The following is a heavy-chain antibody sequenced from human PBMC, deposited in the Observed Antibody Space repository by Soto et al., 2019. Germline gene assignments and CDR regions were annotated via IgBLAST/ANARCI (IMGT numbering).Heavy chain of an antibody. J-gene: IGHJ6*02. V-gene: IGHV1-46*01. Sequence: QVQLVQSGAEVKKPGASVKVSCETSGYTFTTYYMHWVRRAPGQGLEWMGMINPSGGSTSYAQKSQGRVTMTRDTSKKTIYMELSSLRRDDTAIYYCARRAYNYANMDVWGQGTTVTVSS. CDR3: ARRAYNYANMDV. D-gene: IGHD5-18*01. CDR2: INPSGGST. CDR1: GYTFTTYY.